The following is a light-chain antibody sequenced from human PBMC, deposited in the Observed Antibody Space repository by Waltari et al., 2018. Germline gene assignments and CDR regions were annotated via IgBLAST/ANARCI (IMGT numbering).Light chain of an antibody. CDR2: DAS. J-gene: IGKJ5*01. V-gene: IGKV3-11*01. Sequence: EIVLTQSPGTLSLSPGERGTLSCRASESVRTSLAWYQQRPGQAPRLLIYDASNRATGTPARFSGSGSGTDFTLTISSLEPEDFALYYCQQRTSWPLTFGQGTRLELK. CDR3: QQRTSWPLT. CDR1: ESVRTS.